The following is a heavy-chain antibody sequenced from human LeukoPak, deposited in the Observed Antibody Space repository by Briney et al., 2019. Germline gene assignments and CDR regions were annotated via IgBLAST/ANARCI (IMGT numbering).Heavy chain of an antibody. J-gene: IGHJ5*02. CDR2: INPSGGST. CDR1: GYTFTSYY. CDR3: ARENTMVRGPRGWFDP. D-gene: IGHD3-10*01. Sequence: ASVKVSCKASGYTFTSYYMHWVRQAPGQGLEWMGIINPSGGSTSYAQKFQGRVTMTRVTSTSTVYMELSSLRSEDTAVYYCARENTMVRGPRGWFDPWGQGTLVTVSS. V-gene: IGHV1-46*01.